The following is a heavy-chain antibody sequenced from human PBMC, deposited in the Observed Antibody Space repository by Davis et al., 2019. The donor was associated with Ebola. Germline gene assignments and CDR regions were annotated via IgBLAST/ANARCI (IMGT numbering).Heavy chain of an antibody. J-gene: IGHJ4*02. Sequence: GESLKISCKGSGYSFSAYWISWVRQVPGKGLEWMGRIDPSDSYAEYSPSFQGHVTISTDKSIGTAYLHWNSLKASDTAIYFCAGLGGYNHEYWGQGTLVTVSS. CDR2: IDPSDSYA. V-gene: IGHV5-10-1*01. CDR3: AGLGGYNHEY. CDR1: GYSFSAYW. D-gene: IGHD5-24*01.